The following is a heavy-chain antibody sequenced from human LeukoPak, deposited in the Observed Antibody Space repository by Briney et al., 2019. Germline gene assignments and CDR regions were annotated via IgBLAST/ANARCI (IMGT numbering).Heavy chain of an antibody. CDR3: ARADRDGNKRFLD. Sequence: GGSLRLSCAASGFTFSSYAMNWVRQAPGKGLEWVSYVSSSGTTTYYADSVKGRFTISRDNGKNLVSLQMNSLRDEDTAVYYCARADRDGNKRFLDWGQGTLVTVSS. J-gene: IGHJ4*02. CDR1: GFTFSSYA. V-gene: IGHV3-48*02. CDR2: VSSSGTTT. D-gene: IGHD5-24*01.